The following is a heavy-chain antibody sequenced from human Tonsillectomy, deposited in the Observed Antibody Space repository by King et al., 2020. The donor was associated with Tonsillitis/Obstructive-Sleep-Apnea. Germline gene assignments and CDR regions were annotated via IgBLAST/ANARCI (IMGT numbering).Heavy chain of an antibody. CDR1: GGYISSSSYY. CDR2: IYYSGST. V-gene: IGHV4-39*02. J-gene: IGHJ6*03. Sequence: LQLQESGPGLVKPSETLSLTCTVSGGYISSSSYYWGWIRQPPGKGLEWIGSIYYSGSTYYNPSLKSRVTISVDTSKNQFSLKLSSVTAADTAVYYCAREATNYYMDVWGKGTTVTVSS. CDR3: AREATNYYMDV.